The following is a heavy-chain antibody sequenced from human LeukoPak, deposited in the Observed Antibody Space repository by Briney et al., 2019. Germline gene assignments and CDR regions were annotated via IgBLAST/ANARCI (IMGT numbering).Heavy chain of an antibody. CDR1: GYSISSVYY. V-gene: IGHV4-38-2*02. J-gene: IGHJ4*02. CDR3: AREGMGATTPTKTELDYFDY. CDR2: MYHSGST. D-gene: IGHD1-26*01. Sequence: PSETLSLTCSVSGYSISSVYYWGWIRQPPGKGLEWIGTMYHSGSTNYNPSLKSRVTISVDTSKNQFSLKLSSVTAADTAVYYCAREGMGATTPTKTELDYFDYWGQGTLVTVSS.